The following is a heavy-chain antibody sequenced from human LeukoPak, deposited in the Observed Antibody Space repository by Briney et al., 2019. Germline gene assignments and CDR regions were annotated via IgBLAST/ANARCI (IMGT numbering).Heavy chain of an antibody. CDR3: AKDSVAATNLVRLSRRPHYFDY. D-gene: IGHD2-15*01. CDR2: IKQDGNEK. CDR1: GFTFSSYW. V-gene: IGHV3-7*03. Sequence: GGSLRLSCAASGFTFSSYWMNWVRQAPGKGLEWVSNIKQDGNEKYYVDSVKGRFTISRDNAKNSLYLQMNSLRVEDTALYYCAKDSVAATNLVRLSRRPHYFDYWGQGTLVTVSS. J-gene: IGHJ4*02.